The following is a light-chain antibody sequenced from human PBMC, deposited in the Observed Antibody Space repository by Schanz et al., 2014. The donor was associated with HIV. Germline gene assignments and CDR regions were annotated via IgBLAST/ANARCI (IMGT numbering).Light chain of an antibody. J-gene: IGLJ2*01. CDR2: DDS. V-gene: IGLV2-14*03. CDR3: ISYPSDTVL. Sequence: QSALTQPASVSGSPGQSITISCTGPNSDIDFDYYVSWFQQHPGKAPQLMISDDSRRPSGVSNRFSGSKSDNTASLTISALQPEDEADYYCISYPSDTVLFGGGTKLTVL. CDR1: NSDIDFDYY.